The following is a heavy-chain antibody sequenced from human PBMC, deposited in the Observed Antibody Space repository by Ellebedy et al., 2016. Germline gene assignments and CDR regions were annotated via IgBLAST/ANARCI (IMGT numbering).Heavy chain of an antibody. Sequence: SETLSLTCNVSGGSVSSDYWNWIRRPPGKGLEWIGYVFHTGTNNYNPSLKSRVTMSVDTSKSQFSLRLTSVTTADTAVYYCARLGDMATVGGYHYYAIKVWGQGTTVTASS. CDR1: GGSVSSDY. J-gene: IGHJ6*02. D-gene: IGHD5-24*01. V-gene: IGHV4-59*02. CDR3: ARLGDMATVGGYHYYAIKV. CDR2: VFHTGTN.